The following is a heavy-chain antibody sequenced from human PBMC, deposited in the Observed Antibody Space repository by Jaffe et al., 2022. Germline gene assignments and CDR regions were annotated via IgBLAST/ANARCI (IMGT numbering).Heavy chain of an antibody. CDR2: ISPYNGNT. V-gene: IGHV1-18*01. CDR3: ARDLFELCGGGTCYPSDH. Sequence: QVQLVQSGAEVKKPGASVKVSCKASGYTSTTHGISWVRQAPGQGLEWMGWISPYNGNTKYAQKFQGRVTMTTDTSTSTAYMEVRSLRSDDTAMYYCARDLFELCGGGTCYPSDHWGQGTLVTVSS. D-gene: IGHD2-15*01. J-gene: IGHJ4*02. CDR1: GYTSTTHG.